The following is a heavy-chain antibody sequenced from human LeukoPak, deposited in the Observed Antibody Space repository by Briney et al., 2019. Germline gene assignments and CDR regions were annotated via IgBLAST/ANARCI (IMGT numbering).Heavy chain of an antibody. CDR1: GYTFTGYY. Sequence: ASVKVSFKASGYTFTGYYMHWVRQAPGQGLEWMGWINPNSGGTNYAQKFQGRVTMTRATSISTTYMELSSLRSDDTAVYYCARGATYQLLYDFDYWGQGTLVTASS. CDR3: ARGATYQLLYDFDY. V-gene: IGHV1-2*02. J-gene: IGHJ4*02. CDR2: INPNSGGT. D-gene: IGHD2-2*02.